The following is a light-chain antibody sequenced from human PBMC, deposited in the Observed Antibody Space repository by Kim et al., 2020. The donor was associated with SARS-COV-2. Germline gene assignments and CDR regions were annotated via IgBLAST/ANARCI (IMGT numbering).Light chain of an antibody. CDR2: DAS. CDR3: QQRSNWPIT. V-gene: IGKV3-11*01. Sequence: LSPGERATLSCRASQSVSSYLAWYQQKPGQAPRLLIYDASNRATGIPARFSGSGSGTDFTLTISSLEPEDFAVYYCQQRSNWPITFGQGTRLEI. J-gene: IGKJ5*01. CDR1: QSVSSY.